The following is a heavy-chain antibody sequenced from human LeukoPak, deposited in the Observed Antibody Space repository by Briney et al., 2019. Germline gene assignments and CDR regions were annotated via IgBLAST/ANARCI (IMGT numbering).Heavy chain of an antibody. V-gene: IGHV3-30*02. D-gene: IGHD3-16*01. J-gene: IGHJ4*02. CDR3: AKVGVRPYDYDVGVLDFDY. CDR1: GFTFSGYG. CDR2: IRYDGSNK. Sequence: GGSLRLSCAASGFTFSGYGMHWVRQAPGKGLEWVAFIRYDGSNKYYADSVKGRFTISRDNSKNTLYLQMNSLRAEDTAVYYCAKVGVRPYDYDVGVLDFDYWGQGTLVTVSS.